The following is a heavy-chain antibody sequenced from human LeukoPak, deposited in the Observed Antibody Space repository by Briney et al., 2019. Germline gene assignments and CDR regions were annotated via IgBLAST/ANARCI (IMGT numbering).Heavy chain of an antibody. CDR2: ISAYNGNT. CDR1: GYTFTSYD. CDR3: ARGLRDIVVVVAAPLLTYFDY. V-gene: IGHV1-18*01. J-gene: IGHJ4*02. Sequence: ASVKVSCKASGYTFTSYDINWVRQAPGQGLEWMGWISAYNGNTNYAQKLQGRVTMTTDTSTSTAYMELRSLRSDDTAVYYCARGLRDIVVVVAAPLLTYFDYWGQGTLVTVSS. D-gene: IGHD2-15*01.